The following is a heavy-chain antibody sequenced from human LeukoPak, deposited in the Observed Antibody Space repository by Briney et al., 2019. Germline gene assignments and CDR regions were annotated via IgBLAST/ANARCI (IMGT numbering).Heavy chain of an antibody. CDR1: GYTCTGYY. Sequence: ASVKVTCRASGYTCTGYYIHWVRQAPGQGLEWMGWINPNSGGTNYAQKFQGRVTMTRDTSISTAYMELSRLRSDDTAVYYCARGEVRFDYWGQGTLVTVSS. CDR3: ARGEVRFDY. J-gene: IGHJ4*02. V-gene: IGHV1-2*02. CDR2: INPNSGGT.